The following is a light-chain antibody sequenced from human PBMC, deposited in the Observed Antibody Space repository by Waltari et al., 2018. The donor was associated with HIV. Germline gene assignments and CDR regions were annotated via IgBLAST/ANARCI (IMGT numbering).Light chain of an antibody. Sequence: EIVLTQSPGTLSLSPGERATLSCRASQSVSSSYLAWYQHQPGQGPRLLISGASSRATGIPDRFSGSGSGTDFTLTISTLETEDFAVYYCQQHGTSPLTFGGGTKVEIK. J-gene: IGKJ4*01. CDR1: QSVSSSY. CDR2: GAS. V-gene: IGKV3-20*01. CDR3: QQHGTSPLT.